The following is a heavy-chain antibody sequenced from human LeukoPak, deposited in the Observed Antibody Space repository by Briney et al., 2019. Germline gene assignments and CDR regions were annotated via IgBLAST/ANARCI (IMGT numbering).Heavy chain of an antibody. CDR2: IVVGSGNT. D-gene: IGHD2-2*01. J-gene: IGHJ4*02. CDR3: ARERSTSCYDY. V-gene: IGHV1-58*02. CDR1: GFTFSRSG. Sequence: SVKVSCKASGFTFSRSGMQWVRQARGQRLEWIGWIVVGSGNTNYAQKFQERVTITRDMSTSTAYMELSSLRSEDTAVYYCARERSTSCYDYWGQGTLVTVSS.